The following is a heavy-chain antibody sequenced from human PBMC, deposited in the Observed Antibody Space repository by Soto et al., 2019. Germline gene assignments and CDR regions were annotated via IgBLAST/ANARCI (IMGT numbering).Heavy chain of an antibody. CDR1: GGTFSSYA. J-gene: IGHJ6*02. Sequence: ASVKVSCKASGGTFSSYAISWVRQAPGQGLEWMGGIIPIFGTANYAQKFQGIVTITADESTSTAYMELSSLRSEDTAVYYCARGERVRVHGSSGYFYGMDVWGQGTTVTVSS. CDR3: ARGERVRVHGSSGYFYGMDV. D-gene: IGHD3-22*01. V-gene: IGHV1-69*13. CDR2: IIPIFGTA.